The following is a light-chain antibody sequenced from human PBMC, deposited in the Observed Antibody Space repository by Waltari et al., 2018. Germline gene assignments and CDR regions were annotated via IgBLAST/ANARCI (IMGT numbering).Light chain of an antibody. CDR2: EVS. CDR1: SNDVGGYGY. J-gene: IGLJ1*01. V-gene: IGLV2-14*01. CDR3: SSHTSSVPQV. Sequence: QSALTQPASVSGSPGQSITISCTGTSNDVGGYGYVSWYQQYPGKAPKLIIYEVSYRPSGSSTRFSGSKSGNTASLTISGLQAEDEADYYCSSHTSSVPQVFGTGTRVTVV.